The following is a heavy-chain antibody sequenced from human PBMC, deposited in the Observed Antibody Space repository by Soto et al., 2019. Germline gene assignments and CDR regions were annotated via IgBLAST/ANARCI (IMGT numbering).Heavy chain of an antibody. J-gene: IGHJ5*02. CDR1: GGSISSYY. D-gene: IGHD1-26*01. CDR3: ARWEARGNWFDP. CDR2: IYYSGST. V-gene: IGHV4-59*08. Sequence: QVQLQESGPGLVKPSETLSLTCTVSGGSISSYYWSWIRQPPGKGLEWIGYIYYSGSTNYNPSLKSRVTISVDTSKNQFSLKLSSVTAADTAVYYCARWEARGNWFDPWGQGTLVTVSP.